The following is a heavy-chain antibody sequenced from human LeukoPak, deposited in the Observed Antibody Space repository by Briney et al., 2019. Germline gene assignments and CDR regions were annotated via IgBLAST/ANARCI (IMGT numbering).Heavy chain of an antibody. CDR1: GFTVSSNY. CDR3: AKRVPYSSSSVYFDN. V-gene: IGHV3-53*01. D-gene: IGHD6-6*01. J-gene: IGHJ4*02. Sequence: GGSLRLSCAASGFTVSSNYMSWVRQAPGKGLEWVSVIYSGGSTYYADSVKGRFTVSRDNSKNTLYLQMNSLRAEDTAVYYCAKRVPYSSSSVYFDNWGQGTLVTVSS. CDR2: IYSGGST.